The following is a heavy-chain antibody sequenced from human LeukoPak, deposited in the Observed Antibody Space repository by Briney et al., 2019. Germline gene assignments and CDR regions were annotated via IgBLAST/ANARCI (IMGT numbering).Heavy chain of an antibody. D-gene: IGHD3-10*01. CDR1: GFTFSSYA. Sequence: PGGSLRLSCAASGFTFSSYAMHWVRQAPGKGLEWVAVISYDGSNKYYADSVKGRFTISRDNAKNSLYLQMNSLRAEDTAVYYCARDQYYGSGSYYVNWGQGTLVTVSS. CDR2: ISYDGSNK. CDR3: ARDQYYGSGSYYVN. J-gene: IGHJ4*02. V-gene: IGHV3-30-3*01.